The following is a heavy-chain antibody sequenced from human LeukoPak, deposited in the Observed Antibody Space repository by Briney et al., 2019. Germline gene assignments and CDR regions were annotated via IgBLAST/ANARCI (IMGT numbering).Heavy chain of an antibody. D-gene: IGHD3-10*01. Sequence: ASVKVSCKASGGTFSSHAISWVRQAPGQGLEWMGRIIPILGIANYAQKFQGRVTITADKSTSTAYMELSSLRSEDTAVYYCARGVMVGHAFDIWGQGTMVTVSS. CDR2: IIPILGIA. CDR1: GGTFSSHA. V-gene: IGHV1-69*04. CDR3: ARGVMVGHAFDI. J-gene: IGHJ3*02.